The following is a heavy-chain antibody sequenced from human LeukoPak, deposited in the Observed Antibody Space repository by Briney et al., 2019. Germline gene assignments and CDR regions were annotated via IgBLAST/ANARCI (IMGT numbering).Heavy chain of an antibody. CDR3: ARQGSSYYFDY. J-gene: IGHJ4*02. CDR1: GGSISSYY. D-gene: IGHD6-6*01. CDR2: IYYSGST. Sequence: SETLSLTCTVSGGSISSYYWSWIRQPPGKGLEWIGYIYYSGSTNYNPSLKSRVTISVDTSKNQFSLKLSSVTAADTAVYYCARQGSSYYFDYWGQGILVTVSS. V-gene: IGHV4-59*01.